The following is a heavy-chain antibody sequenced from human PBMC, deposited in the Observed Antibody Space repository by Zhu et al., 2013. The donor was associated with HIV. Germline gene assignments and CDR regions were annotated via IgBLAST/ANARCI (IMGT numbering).Heavy chain of an antibody. V-gene: IGHV3-48*03. CDR3: ARAPNYYDSSGYYYLNY. J-gene: IGHJ4*02. CDR2: ISSSGSTI. D-gene: IGHD3-22*01. Sequence: EVQLVESGGGLVQPGGSLRLSCAASGFTFSSYEMNWVRQAPGKGLEWVSYISSSGSTIYYADSVKGRFTISRDNAKNSLYLQMNSLRAEDTAVYYCARAPNYYDSSGYYYLNYWGQGTLVTVSS. CDR1: GFTFSSYE.